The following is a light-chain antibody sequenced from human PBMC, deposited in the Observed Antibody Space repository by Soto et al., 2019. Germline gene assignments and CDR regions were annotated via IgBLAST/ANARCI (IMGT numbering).Light chain of an antibody. CDR3: QQANGDPWT. CDR2: VAS. V-gene: IGKV1-12*02. Sequence: DIQMTQSPSSVSASVGDRVTISCRASHDVRSWLAGYQQKPGKAPNLLIYVASTLQSGVPSRFSGSGSGTDFTLTISSLQPEDFATYYCQQANGDPWTFGQGTKVEIK. J-gene: IGKJ1*01. CDR1: HDVRSW.